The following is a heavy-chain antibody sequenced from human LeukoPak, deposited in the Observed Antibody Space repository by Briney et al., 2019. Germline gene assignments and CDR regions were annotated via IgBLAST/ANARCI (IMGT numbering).Heavy chain of an antibody. Sequence: GASVKVSCKASGGTLSSYTISWVRQAPGQGLEWMGRIIPILGIANYAQKFQGRVTITADKSTSTAYMELSSLRSEDTAVYYCARDPPGMVATGTAFDYWGQGTLVTVSS. V-gene: IGHV1-69*04. CDR3: ARDPPGMVATGTAFDY. D-gene: IGHD5-12*01. CDR2: IIPILGIA. J-gene: IGHJ4*02. CDR1: GGTLSSYT.